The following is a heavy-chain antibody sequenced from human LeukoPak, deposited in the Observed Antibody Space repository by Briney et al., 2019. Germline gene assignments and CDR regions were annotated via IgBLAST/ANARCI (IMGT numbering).Heavy chain of an antibody. CDR3: VGGRLVSLFDY. CDR1: GFTFSSYG. V-gene: IGHV3-30*02. J-gene: IGHJ4*02. CDR2: IRCDGSNK. Sequence: GGSLRLSCAASGFTFSSYGMHWVRQAPGKGLEWVAFIRCDGSNKYYADSVKGRFTISRDNSKNTLYLQMNSLRAEDTAVYYCVGGRLVSLFDYWGQGTLVTVSS. D-gene: IGHD3-16*01.